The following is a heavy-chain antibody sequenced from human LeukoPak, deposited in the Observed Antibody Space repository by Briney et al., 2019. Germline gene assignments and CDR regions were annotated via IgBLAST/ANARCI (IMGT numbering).Heavy chain of an antibody. CDR2: IEVTGT. CDR1: GGSIGTYY. V-gene: IGHV4-59*08. J-gene: IGHJ6*03. Sequence: SETLSLTCTVSGGSIGTYYWSWVRQSPGTGLEWIGYIEVTGTRYNPYLQSRVTISVDRSRNQLFLKMPSVTAADTAVYYCARHIGGGIEDMDVWGRGTKVTVSS. D-gene: IGHD3-16*02. CDR3: ARHIGGGIEDMDV.